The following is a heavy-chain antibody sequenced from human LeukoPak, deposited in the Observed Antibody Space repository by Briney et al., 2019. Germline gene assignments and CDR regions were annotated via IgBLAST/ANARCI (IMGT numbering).Heavy chain of an antibody. J-gene: IGHJ1*01. CDR2: IYYSGST. V-gene: IGHV4-39*01. CDR3: ARLGSGWYMGYFQH. Sequence: SETLSLTCTVSGGSISSSSYYWGWIRQPTGEGLEWIGSIYYSGSTYYNPSLKSRVTISVDTSKNQFSLKLSSVTAADTAVYYCARLGSGWYMGYFQHWGQGTLVTVSS. CDR1: GGSISSSSYY. D-gene: IGHD6-19*01.